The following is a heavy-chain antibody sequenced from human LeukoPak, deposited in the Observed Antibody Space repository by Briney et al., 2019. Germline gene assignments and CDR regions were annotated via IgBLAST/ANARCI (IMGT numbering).Heavy chain of an antibody. Sequence: GGSLRLSCAVSGLTLSTYWMSWVCQAPGKGLEWVANIKQDGSETYYVDSVRGRFTISRDNAKNSLYLQMNSLRAEDTAVYYCARGRYWSGPFDYWGQGTLVTVSS. CDR2: IKQDGSET. CDR3: ARGRYWSGPFDY. V-gene: IGHV3-7*04. D-gene: IGHD2-8*02. J-gene: IGHJ4*02. CDR1: GLTLSTYW.